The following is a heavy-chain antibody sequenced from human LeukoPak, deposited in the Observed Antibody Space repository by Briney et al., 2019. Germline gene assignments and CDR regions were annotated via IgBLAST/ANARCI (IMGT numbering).Heavy chain of an antibody. V-gene: IGHV1-2*02. Sequence: GASVKVSCKASGYTFSAYYMHWVRQAPGQGLEWMGWINPNSGGTKYAQKFQGRVTLTRDTSISTAYMELSRLRSDDTAVYYCARSIAEAGPASDSWGQGTLVTVSS. J-gene: IGHJ4*02. CDR2: INPNSGGT. CDR1: GYTFSAYY. D-gene: IGHD6-13*01. CDR3: ARSIAEAGPASDS.